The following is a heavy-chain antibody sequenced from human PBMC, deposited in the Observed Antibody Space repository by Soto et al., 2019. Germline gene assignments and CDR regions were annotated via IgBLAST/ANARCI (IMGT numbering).Heavy chain of an antibody. CDR3: AKGRGSSWTIDY. Sequence: DVELSESGGGLVQPGGSLRLSCAASGFNFRSYAMSWVRRAPGKGLEWVSAISGSGCTSYFADSVRGRFTISRDNSKNTLYLQLSSLRVEDTAEYSCAKGRGSSWTIDYWGHGTLVTVSS. V-gene: IGHV3-23*01. CDR1: GFNFRSYA. J-gene: IGHJ4*01. D-gene: IGHD6-13*01. CDR2: ISGSGCTS.